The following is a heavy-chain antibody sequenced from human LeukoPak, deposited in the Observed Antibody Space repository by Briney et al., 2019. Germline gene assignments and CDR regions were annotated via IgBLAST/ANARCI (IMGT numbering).Heavy chain of an antibody. CDR3: AGDPTYYDILTGYYRGYFDY. CDR1: GFTFSTYW. V-gene: IGHV3-7*01. Sequence: GGSLRLSCAASGFTFSTYWMSWVRQAPGKGLEWVANIKQDGSEKYYVDSVKGRFTISRDNAKNSLYLQMNSLRAEDTAVYYCAGDPTYYDILTGYYRGYFDYWGQGTLVTVSS. J-gene: IGHJ4*02. CDR2: IKQDGSEK. D-gene: IGHD3-9*01.